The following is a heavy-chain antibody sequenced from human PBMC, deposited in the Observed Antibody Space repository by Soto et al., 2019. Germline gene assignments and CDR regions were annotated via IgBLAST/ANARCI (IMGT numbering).Heavy chain of an antibody. CDR3: ASRQISPPTRGAASARGGMDV. CDR2: IWNDGNGY. V-gene: IGHV3-33*01. J-gene: IGHJ6*02. D-gene: IGHD6-13*01. CDR1: GFNFNNYG. Sequence: QVQLVESGGGVVQPGRSLRLSCAASGFNFNNYGMHWVRQAPGKGLEWVAVIWNDGNGYYYANSVKGRFTISRDNSKNTLYLQMSSLRAEDTAVYSCASRQISPPTRGAASARGGMDVWGQGTTVTVSS.